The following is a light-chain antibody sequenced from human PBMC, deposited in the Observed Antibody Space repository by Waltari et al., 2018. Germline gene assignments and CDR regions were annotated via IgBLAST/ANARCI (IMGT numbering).Light chain of an antibody. CDR2: WAS. Sequence: DIVMPQSPDSLAVSLGARATIHCKSSRSIFYSPNKNNYLAWYQHKPGQPPKLLIYWASTRQSGVPDRISGSGSGTDFTLTISSLQAEDVAVYYCQQYFSTPYNFGQGTKLEIK. J-gene: IGKJ2*01. V-gene: IGKV4-1*01. CDR1: RSIFYSPNKNNY. CDR3: QQYFSTPYN.